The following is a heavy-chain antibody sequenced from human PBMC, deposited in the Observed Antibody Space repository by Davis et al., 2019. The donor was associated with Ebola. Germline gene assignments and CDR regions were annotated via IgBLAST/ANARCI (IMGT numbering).Heavy chain of an antibody. CDR1: GFAFGNFG. CDR3: AKITGSSGY. V-gene: IGHV3-30*18. D-gene: IGHD6-6*01. CDR2: ISYEGKEK. J-gene: IGHJ4*02. Sequence: GESLKISCAASGFAFGNFGLHWVRQAPGKGLEWVTIISYEGKEKYYADSVRGRFTVSRDNFKNTLYLQMNSLRAEDTAVYYCAKITGSSGYWGQGTLVTVSS.